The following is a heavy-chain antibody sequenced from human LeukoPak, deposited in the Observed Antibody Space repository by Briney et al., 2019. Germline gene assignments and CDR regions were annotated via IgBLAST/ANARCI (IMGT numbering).Heavy chain of an antibody. V-gene: IGHV3-23*01. CDR2: ISGSGGST. Sequence: GGSLRLSCAASGFILSSYGMSWVRQAPGKGLECVSSISGSGGSTNHADSVKGRFTISRDNSKNMLYLQMNSLRAEDTAVYYCAKVWTAYSDDYFDYWGQGTLVTVSS. CDR3: AKVWTAYSDDYFDY. D-gene: IGHD3/OR15-3a*01. CDR1: GFILSSYG. J-gene: IGHJ4*02.